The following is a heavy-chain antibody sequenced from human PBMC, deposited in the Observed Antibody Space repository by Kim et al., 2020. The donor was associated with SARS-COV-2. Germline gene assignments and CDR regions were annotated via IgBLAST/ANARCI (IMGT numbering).Heavy chain of an antibody. CDR2: IKGDGVEV. CDR1: GFTFSNYW. Sequence: GSLRLSCAASGFTFSNYWMSCVRQGPSQVLEWVANIKGDGVEVYYLDSVKGRFTISRDNAKNSLFLQMDSLRAEDTAVYYCARGDPRDAALAPGDYWGQGTLVTVSS. V-gene: IGHV3-7*01. CDR3: ARGDPRDAALAPGDY. J-gene: IGHJ4*02. D-gene: IGHD5-18*01.